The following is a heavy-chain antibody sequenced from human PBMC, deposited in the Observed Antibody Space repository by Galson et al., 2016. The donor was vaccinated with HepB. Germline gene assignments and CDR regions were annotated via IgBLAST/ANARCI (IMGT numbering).Heavy chain of an antibody. J-gene: IGHJ3*01. D-gene: IGHD1-26*01. CDR1: GFSLRTNGAG. Sequence: PALVTPTQTLTLTCGFSLRTNGAGVGWIRQPPGKALEWLALIYWDDDKRYSPSLKSRLTVTKDTSKNQVVLTMTNMNPVDTATYYCAHVTMGALRMDPFDFWGQGTMVTVSS. V-gene: IGHV2-5*02. CDR2: IYWDDDK. CDR3: AHVTMGALRMDPFDF.